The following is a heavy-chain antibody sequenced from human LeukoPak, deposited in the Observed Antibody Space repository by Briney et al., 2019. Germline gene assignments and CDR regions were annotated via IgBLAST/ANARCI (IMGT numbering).Heavy chain of an antibody. CDR2: ISYDGSNK. D-gene: IGHD3-22*01. J-gene: IGHJ4*02. Sequence: GRSLRLSCAASEFTFSSYGMHWVRQAPGKGLEWVAVISYDGSNKYYADSVKGRFTISRDNSKNTLYLQMNSLRAEDTAVYYCAVSYYYDSSGDRRGNPDYWGQGTLVTVSS. V-gene: IGHV3-30*03. CDR1: EFTFSSYG. CDR3: AVSYYYDSSGDRRGNPDY.